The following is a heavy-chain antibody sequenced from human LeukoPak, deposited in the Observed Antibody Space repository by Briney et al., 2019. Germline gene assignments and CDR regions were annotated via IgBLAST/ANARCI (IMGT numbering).Heavy chain of an antibody. CDR3: ARGRWRIDY. CDR2: IYYSGST. J-gene: IGHJ4*02. V-gene: IGHV4-61*01. CDR1: GASVSSGTYY. Sequence: PSETLSLTCTVSGASVSSGTYYWTWIRQPPGKGLEWIGYIYYSGSTNYNPSLKSRVTISVDTSKNQFSLKLTSVTAADTAVYYCARGRWRIDYWGQGTLVTVSS. D-gene: IGHD4-23*01.